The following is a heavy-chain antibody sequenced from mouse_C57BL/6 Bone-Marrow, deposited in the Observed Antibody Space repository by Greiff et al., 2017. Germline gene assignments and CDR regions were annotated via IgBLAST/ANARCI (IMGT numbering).Heavy chain of an antibody. Sequence: VQLQQSGAELARPGASVKLSCKASGYTFTSYGISWVKQRPGQGLEWIGEIYPRSGNTYYNEKFKGKATLTADKSSSTAYMELRSLTSEDSAVYFCARWVITTVVAPYYFDYWGQGTTLTVSS. CDR2: IYPRSGNT. J-gene: IGHJ2*01. D-gene: IGHD1-1*01. CDR3: ARWVITTVVAPYYFDY. V-gene: IGHV1-81*01. CDR1: GYTFTSYG.